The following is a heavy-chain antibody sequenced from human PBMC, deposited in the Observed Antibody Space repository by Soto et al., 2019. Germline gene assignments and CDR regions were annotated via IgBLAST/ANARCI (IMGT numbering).Heavy chain of an antibody. CDR3: ARRNDPYYFDY. J-gene: IGHJ4*02. V-gene: IGHV2-5*01. Sequence: QITLQESGPPLVKPTQTLTLTCTFSGFSLTSSALAVGWIRQPPGRALEWLAIVYGSNDKFYSPSLRNRLTITMDNSKKQVVLTLTDMDPVDTGTYFCARRNDPYYFDYWGQGTLVTVSS. CDR1: GFSLTSSALA. CDR2: VYGSNDK. D-gene: IGHD1-1*01.